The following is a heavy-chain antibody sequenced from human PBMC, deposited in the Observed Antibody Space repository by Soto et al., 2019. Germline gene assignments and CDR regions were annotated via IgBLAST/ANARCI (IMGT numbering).Heavy chain of an antibody. J-gene: IGHJ6*01. D-gene: IGHD2-2*01. CDR2: INPSGGST. CDR3: ARDRPDCSRTSCLLYAYYAGMDV. V-gene: IGHV1-46*01. Sequence: ASLKVSCHASGYTFTSYYMHWLRQAPGQGLEWMGIINPSGGSTSYAQKFQGRVTMTRDTSTSTVYMELSSLRSEDTAVYYCARDRPDCSRTSCLLYAYYAGMDVWAQGIT. CDR1: GYTFTSYY.